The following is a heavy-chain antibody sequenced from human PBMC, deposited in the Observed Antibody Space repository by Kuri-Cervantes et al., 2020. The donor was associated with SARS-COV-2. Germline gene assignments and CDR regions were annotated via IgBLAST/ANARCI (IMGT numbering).Heavy chain of an antibody. J-gene: IGHJ4*02. D-gene: IGHD6-6*01. CDR1: GFTFSNAW. Sequence: GESLKISCAASGFTFSNAWMSWVRQAPGKGLEWVGRIKSKTDGGTTDYAAPVKGRFTISRDDSKNTLYLQMNSLKTEDTAVYYCTTTKGIAARQRRSFDYWGQGTLVTVSS. V-gene: IGHV3-15*01. CDR2: IKSKTDGGTT. CDR3: TTTKGIAARQRRSFDY.